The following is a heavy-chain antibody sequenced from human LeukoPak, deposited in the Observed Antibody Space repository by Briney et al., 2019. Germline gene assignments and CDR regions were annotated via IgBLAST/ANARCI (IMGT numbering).Heavy chain of an antibody. D-gene: IGHD1/OR15-1a*01. CDR3: ASHLSWNTQNDY. V-gene: IGHV3-11*01. Sequence: GGSLRLSCAASGFTFSDYYMSWIRQAPGKGLEWVSYISSSGSTIYYAGSVKGRFTISRDNAKNSLYLQMNSLRAEDTAVYYCASHLSWNTQNDYWGQGTLVTVSS. CDR2: ISSSGSTI. J-gene: IGHJ4*02. CDR1: GFTFSDYY.